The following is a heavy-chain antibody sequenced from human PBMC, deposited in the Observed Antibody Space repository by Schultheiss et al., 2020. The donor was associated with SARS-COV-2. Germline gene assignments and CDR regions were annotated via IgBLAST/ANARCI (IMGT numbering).Heavy chain of an antibody. J-gene: IGHJ6*02. D-gene: IGHD5-24*01. Sequence: GGSLRLSCGASGFTFSSYEMHWVRQATGKGLEWVSAIGTAGDTYYPGSVKGRFTISRDNSKNSLYLQMNSLRAEDTAVYFCARDKSYNYGMDVWGQGTTVTVSS. CDR1: GFTFSSYE. V-gene: IGHV3-13*01. CDR2: IGTAGDT. CDR3: ARDKSYNYGMDV.